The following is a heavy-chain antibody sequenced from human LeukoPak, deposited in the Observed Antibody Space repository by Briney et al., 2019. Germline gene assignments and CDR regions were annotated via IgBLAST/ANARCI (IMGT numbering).Heavy chain of an antibody. Sequence: GESLKISCQASGYSFTTYWIGWVRQMPGKGLEWMGIIYSGDSETRYSLSFQGQVTISADKSISTAYLQWSSLKASDTAMYYCARPGGYYNDFFDYWGQGTLVTVSS. V-gene: IGHV5-51*01. CDR2: IYSGDSET. CDR3: ARPGGYYNDFFDY. D-gene: IGHD3-9*01. CDR1: GYSFTTYW. J-gene: IGHJ4*02.